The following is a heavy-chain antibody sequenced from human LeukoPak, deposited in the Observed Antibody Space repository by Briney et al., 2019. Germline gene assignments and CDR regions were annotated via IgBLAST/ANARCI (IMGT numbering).Heavy chain of an antibody. Sequence: SETLSLTCTVSGGSISSHYWSWIRQPPGKGLEWIGYIYYSGSTNYNPSPKSRVTISVDTSKNQFSLKLSSVTAADTAVYYCARAVAGPMNNGDWGQGTLVTVSS. CDR1: GGSISSHY. CDR2: IYYSGST. CDR3: ARAVAGPMNNGD. D-gene: IGHD6-19*01. V-gene: IGHV4-59*11. J-gene: IGHJ4*02.